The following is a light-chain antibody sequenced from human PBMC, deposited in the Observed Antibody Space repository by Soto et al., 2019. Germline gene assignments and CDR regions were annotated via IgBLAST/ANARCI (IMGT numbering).Light chain of an antibody. J-gene: IGLJ2*01. CDR1: SSDVGGYNF. CDR2: EVS. V-gene: IGLV2-8*01. CDR3: SSYAGSKNGL. Sequence: QSALTPPPSASGSPGQSVTISCTGTSSDVGGYNFVSWYQQHPGKAPKLMIYEVSERPSGVPDRFSGSKSGNTASLTVSGLQAEDEADYDCSSYAGSKNGLFGGGTKLTV.